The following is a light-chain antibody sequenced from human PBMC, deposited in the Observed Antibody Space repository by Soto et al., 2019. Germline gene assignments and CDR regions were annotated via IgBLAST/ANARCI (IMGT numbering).Light chain of an antibody. CDR2: GAS. CDR1: QSVSSN. J-gene: IGKJ2*01. V-gene: IGKV3-15*01. CDR3: QQYGRSPFT. Sequence: EIVMTQSPATLSVSPGERATLSCRASQSVSSNLAWYQQKPGQAPRLLIYGASTRATGIPARFSGSGSGTDFVLTISQLEPEDFAVYYCQQYGRSPFTFGQGTKLQIK.